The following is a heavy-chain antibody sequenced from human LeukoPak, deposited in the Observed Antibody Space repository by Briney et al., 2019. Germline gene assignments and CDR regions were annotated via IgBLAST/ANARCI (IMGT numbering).Heavy chain of an antibody. J-gene: IGHJ6*03. V-gene: IGHV4-61*02. CDR3: ARATMGNYYYYYYMDV. CDR2: IYTSGST. Sequence: PSETLSLTCTVSGGSISSGSYYWSWIRQPAGKGLGWIGRIYTSGSTHYNPSLKSRVTISVDTSKNQFSLRLSSVTAADTAVYYCARATMGNYYYYYYMDVWGKGTTVTVSS. D-gene: IGHD3-10*01. CDR1: GGSISSGSYY.